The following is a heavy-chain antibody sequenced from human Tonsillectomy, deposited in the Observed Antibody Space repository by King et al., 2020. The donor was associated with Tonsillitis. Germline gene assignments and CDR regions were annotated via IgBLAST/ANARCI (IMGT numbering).Heavy chain of an antibody. V-gene: IGHV3-11*06. Sequence: VQLVESGGGLVKPGGSLRLSCAASGFTFSAYYMSWIRQAPGKGLEWVSYISSSSRYTNYADSVKGRFTNSRDNAKTSLFLQMNSLRAEDTAVYYCARGRREFSSSWYEAVAFAIWGQGTMVTVSS. D-gene: IGHD6-13*01. CDR3: ARGRREFSSSWYEAVAFAI. CDR2: ISSSSRYT. CDR1: GFTFSAYY. J-gene: IGHJ3*02.